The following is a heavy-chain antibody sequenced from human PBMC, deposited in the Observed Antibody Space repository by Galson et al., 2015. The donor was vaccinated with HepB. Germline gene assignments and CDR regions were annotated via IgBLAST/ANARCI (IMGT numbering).Heavy chain of an antibody. V-gene: IGHV3-7*03. D-gene: IGHD2-15*01. CDR2: IKQDGSEK. J-gene: IGHJ6*02. Sequence: SLRLSCAASGFTFSSYWMSWVRQAPGKGLEWVANIKQDGSEKYYVDSVKGRFTISRDNAKNSLYLQMNSLRAEDTAVYYCARDQDYYYYGMDVWGQGTTVTVSS. CDR3: ARDQDYYYYGMDV. CDR1: GFTFSSYW.